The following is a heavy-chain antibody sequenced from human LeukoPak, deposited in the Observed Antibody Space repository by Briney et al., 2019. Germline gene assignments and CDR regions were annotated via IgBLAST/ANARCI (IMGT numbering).Heavy chain of an antibody. V-gene: IGHV3-7*01. CDR2: INQDGSEK. D-gene: IGHD2/OR15-2a*01. J-gene: IGHJ5*02. CDR3: ARGTEYGWLDP. CDR1: GFTFSSSW. Sequence: PGGSLRLSCAASGFTFSSSWMTWVRQAPGKGLEWVANINQDGSEKYYVDSVRGRFTISRDNARNSLYLQMNSLRVEDTAVYYCARGTEYGWLDPWGQGTLVTVSS.